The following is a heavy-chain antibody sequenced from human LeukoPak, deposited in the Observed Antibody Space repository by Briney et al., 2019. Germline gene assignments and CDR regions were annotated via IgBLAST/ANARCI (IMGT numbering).Heavy chain of an antibody. CDR2: ISSSGKS. CDR3: ARFKGGTGFDY. CDR1: GGSISTTDFD. Sequence: PSETLSLTCAVSGGSISTTDFDWAWTRQPPGQGLKWIATISSSGKSYYNPYLMSRVTISVDTSKNQFSLDVTSVTAADTGLFYCARFKGGTGFDYWGRGILVIVS. V-gene: IGHV4-39*01. J-gene: IGHJ4*02. D-gene: IGHD1-26*01.